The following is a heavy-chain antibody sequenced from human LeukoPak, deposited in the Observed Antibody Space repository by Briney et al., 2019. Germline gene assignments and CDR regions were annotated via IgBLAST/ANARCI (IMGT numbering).Heavy chain of an antibody. CDR3: ARDGSGSDAFDI. CDR1: GFTVSSNY. V-gene: IGHV3-66*01. CDR2: IYTVGNT. Sequence: PGGSLRLSCAASGFTVSSNYMSWVRQPPGKGLEWVSVIYTVGNTDYADSVKGRFTISRDNSKNTLCLQMNSLRAEDTAVYYCARDGSGSDAFDIWGQGTMVTVSS. J-gene: IGHJ3*02. D-gene: IGHD6-19*01.